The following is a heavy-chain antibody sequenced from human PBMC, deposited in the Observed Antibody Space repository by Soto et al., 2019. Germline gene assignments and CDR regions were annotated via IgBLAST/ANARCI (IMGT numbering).Heavy chain of an antibody. CDR2: ISSSGSTI. CDR1: GFTFSSYE. Sequence: GGSLRLSCAASGFTFSSYEMNWVRQAPGKGLEWVSYISSSGSTIYYADSVKGRFTISRDNAKNSLYLQMNSLRAGDTAVYYCARDRICSSTSCYRGYANVDAFDIWGQGTMVTVSS. V-gene: IGHV3-48*03. D-gene: IGHD2-2*02. J-gene: IGHJ3*02. CDR3: ARDRICSSTSCYRGYANVDAFDI.